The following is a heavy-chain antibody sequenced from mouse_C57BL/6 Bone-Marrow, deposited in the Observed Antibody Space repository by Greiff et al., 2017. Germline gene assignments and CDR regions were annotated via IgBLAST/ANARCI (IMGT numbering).Heavy chain of an antibody. CDR1: GFTFSDYY. CDR2: INYDGSST. D-gene: IGHD2-1*01. CDR3: ARDSGYGNYAYAMDD. V-gene: IGHV5-16*01. Sequence: EVKLMESEGGLVQPGSSMKLSCTASGFTFSDYYMAWVRPVPEKGLEWVANINYDGSSTYYLDSLKSRFIISRDNAKNILYLQMSRRKSEDTATYYCARDSGYGNYAYAMDDWGPGTSVTGSS. J-gene: IGHJ4*01.